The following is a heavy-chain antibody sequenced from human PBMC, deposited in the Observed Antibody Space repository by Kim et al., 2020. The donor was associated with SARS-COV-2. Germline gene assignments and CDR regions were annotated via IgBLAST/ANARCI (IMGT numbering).Heavy chain of an antibody. CDR3: ARRDSGWYRDAFDY. CDR1: GGSISSSSYY. Sequence: SETLSLTCTVSGGSISSSSYYWGWIRQPPGKGLEWIGSIYYSGSTYYNPSLKSRVTISVDTSKNQFSLKLSSVTAADTAVYYCARRDSGWYRDAFDYWGQGTLVTVSS. J-gene: IGHJ4*02. CDR2: IYYSGST. V-gene: IGHV4-39*07. D-gene: IGHD6-19*01.